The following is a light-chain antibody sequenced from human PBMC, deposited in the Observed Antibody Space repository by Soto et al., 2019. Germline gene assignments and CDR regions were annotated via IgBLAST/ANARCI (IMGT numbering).Light chain of an antibody. CDR3: CSFAGSGILGV. J-gene: IGLJ1*01. CDR2: EDY. V-gene: IGLV2-23*01. Sequence: QPVLTQPASVSGSPGQSITISCTGTSSDVGRYNLVSWYQQHPGKAPKLMISEDYKRPSGVSTRFSGSKSGNTASLTISGLQAEDEADYYCCSFAGSGILGVFGTGTKVTVL. CDR1: SSDVGRYNL.